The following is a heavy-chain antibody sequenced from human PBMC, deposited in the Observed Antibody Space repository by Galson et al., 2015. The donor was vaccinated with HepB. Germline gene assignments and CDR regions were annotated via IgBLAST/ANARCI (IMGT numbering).Heavy chain of an antibody. D-gene: IGHD3-10*01. Sequence: SLRLSCAASGFTFSSYGMHWVRQAPGKGLEWVAFIRYDGSNKYYADSVKGRFTISRDNSKNTLYLQMNSLRAEDTAVYYCAKDQKGYGSGRYYYGMDVWGQGTTVTVSS. CDR3: AKDQKGYGSGRYYYGMDV. J-gene: IGHJ6*02. CDR1: GFTFSSYG. V-gene: IGHV3-30*02. CDR2: IRYDGSNK.